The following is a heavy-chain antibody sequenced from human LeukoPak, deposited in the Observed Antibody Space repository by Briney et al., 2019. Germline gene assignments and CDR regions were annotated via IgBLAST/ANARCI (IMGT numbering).Heavy chain of an antibody. J-gene: IGHJ4*02. CDR1: GFNLSRYN. CDR2: MSSSSSI. D-gene: IGHD2-15*01. CDR3: ARQRQGSFDY. V-gene: IGHV3-48*02. Sequence: GWSLTLYCVALGFNLSRYNMNWVHHVKEKGQKWISFMSSSSSIYYADSVKGRFTISRDNAKNSLYLQMNSLRDEDTAVFYCARQRQGSFDYWGQGTLVTVSS.